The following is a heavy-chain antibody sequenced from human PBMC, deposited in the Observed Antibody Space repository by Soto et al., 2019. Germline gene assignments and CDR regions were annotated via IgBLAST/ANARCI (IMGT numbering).Heavy chain of an antibody. D-gene: IGHD2-15*01. Sequence: ASVKVSCKASGYTFTSYAMHWVRQAPGQRLEWMGWINAGNGNTKYSQKFQGRVTITRDTSASTAYMELSSLRSEDTAVYYCARDRWPSGYCSGGSCYENWFDHWGQGTLVTVSS. CDR3: ARDRWPSGYCSGGSCYENWFDH. V-gene: IGHV1-3*01. CDR1: GYTFTSYA. CDR2: INAGNGNT. J-gene: IGHJ5*02.